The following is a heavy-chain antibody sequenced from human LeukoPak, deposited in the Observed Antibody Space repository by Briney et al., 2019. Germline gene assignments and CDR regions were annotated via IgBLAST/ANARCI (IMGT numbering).Heavy chain of an antibody. CDR1: GYTFTSYY. D-gene: IGHD2-2*01. V-gene: IGHV1-46*01. CDR2: INPSGGST. Sequence: ASVKVSCKASGYTFTSYYMHWVRQAPGQGLEWMGMINPSGGSTSYAQKFQGRVTMTRDTSTSTVYMELSSLRSEDTAVYYCATLGYCSSTSCRRNYYYYGMDVWGKGTTVTVSS. J-gene: IGHJ6*04. CDR3: ATLGYCSSTSCRRNYYYYGMDV.